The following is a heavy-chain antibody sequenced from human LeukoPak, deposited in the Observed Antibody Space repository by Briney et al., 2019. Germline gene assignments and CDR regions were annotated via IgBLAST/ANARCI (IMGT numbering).Heavy chain of an antibody. D-gene: IGHD2-2*01. V-gene: IGHV1-2*06. CDR2: INPNSGGT. J-gene: IGHJ5*02. CDR1: GYTFTGYY. CDR3: ARSLIVVVPAARIGWFDP. Sequence: GASVKVSCKASGYTFTGYYMHWVRQAPGQGLEWMGRINPNSGGTNYAQKFQGRVTMTRDTSISTAYMELSRLRSDDTAVYYCARSLIVVVPAARIGWFDPWGQGTLVTVSS.